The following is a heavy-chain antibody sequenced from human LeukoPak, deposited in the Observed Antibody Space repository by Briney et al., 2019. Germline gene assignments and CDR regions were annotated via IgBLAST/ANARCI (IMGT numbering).Heavy chain of an antibody. J-gene: IGHJ3*02. CDR1: GGSISSYY. D-gene: IGHD2-15*01. CDR2: IYTSGST. Sequence: SETLSLTCTVSGGSISSYYWSWIRQPAGKGLEWIGRIYTSGSTNYNPSLKSRVTMSVDTSKNQFSLKLSSVTAADTAVYYCARETGEDCSGGSCYRYAFDIWGQGTMVTVSS. CDR3: ARETGEDCSGGSCYRYAFDI. V-gene: IGHV4-4*07.